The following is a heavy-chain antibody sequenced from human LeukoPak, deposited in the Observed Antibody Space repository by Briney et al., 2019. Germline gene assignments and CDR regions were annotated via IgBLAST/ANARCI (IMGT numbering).Heavy chain of an antibody. V-gene: IGHV4-4*02. CDR3: SRESGAFSPFGY. CDR2: ISLSGLT. Sequence: TSETLSLTCGVSGGSISSTNWWSCVRQPPGQGLEWVGEISLSGLTNYNPSLKSRVTMSLDKSKHHLSLNLTSVTAADTAVYYCSRESGAFSPFGYWGQGTLVTVSS. D-gene: IGHD1-26*01. J-gene: IGHJ4*02. CDR1: GGSISSTNW.